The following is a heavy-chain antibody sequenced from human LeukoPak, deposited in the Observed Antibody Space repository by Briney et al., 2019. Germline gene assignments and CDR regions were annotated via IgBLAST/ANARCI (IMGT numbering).Heavy chain of an antibody. CDR3: ARVSGSGWYGAFDI. V-gene: IGHV3-23*01. Sequence: GGSLRLSCAVSGFAFGSEAMSWVRQSPARGLEWVASISPGGGTTYYADSVKGRFTISRDNSKNTLFLQMNSLRAEDTAVYYCARVSGSGWYGAFDIWGQGTMVTVSS. CDR2: ISPGGGTT. D-gene: IGHD6-19*01. CDR1: GFAFGSEA. J-gene: IGHJ3*02.